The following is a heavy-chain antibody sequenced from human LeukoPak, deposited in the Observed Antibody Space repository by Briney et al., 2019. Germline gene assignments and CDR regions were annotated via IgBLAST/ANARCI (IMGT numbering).Heavy chain of an antibody. V-gene: IGHV3-23*01. Sequence: GGSLRPSCAASGFTFSSYAMSWVRQAPGKGLEWVSGISGSDDGTYYADSVRGRFTISRDNSKNTLYLQMRALRDEDTATYYCAKRGPIYSSTPGNYFDYWGQGTLVTVSS. CDR3: AKRGPIYSSTPGNYFDY. D-gene: IGHD3-10*01. CDR1: GFTFSSYA. J-gene: IGHJ4*02. CDR2: ISGSDDGT.